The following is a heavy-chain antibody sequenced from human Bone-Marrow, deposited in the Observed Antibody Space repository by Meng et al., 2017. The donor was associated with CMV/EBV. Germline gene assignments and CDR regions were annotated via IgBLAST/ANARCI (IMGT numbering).Heavy chain of an antibody. D-gene: IGHD6-19*01. Sequence: GSLRLSCAVCGGSISGYYWSWIRQPPGKGLEWIGYIYYSGSTNYNPSLKSRVTISVDTSKNQFSLKLSSVTAADTAVYYCARLKTPVEDWLVMDVWGQGTTVTVSS. CDR3: ARLKTPVEDWLVMDV. V-gene: IGHV4-59*01. J-gene: IGHJ6*02. CDR2: IYYSGST. CDR1: GGSISGYY.